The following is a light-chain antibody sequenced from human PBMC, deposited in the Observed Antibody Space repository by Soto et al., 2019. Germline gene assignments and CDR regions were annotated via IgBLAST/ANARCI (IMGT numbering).Light chain of an antibody. V-gene: IGKV1-5*03. CDR1: QSIGNW. CDR3: QQYSTYSGT. Sequence: DIQMTQSPSTLSASVGDRVTITCRASQSIGNWLAWYQQKPGKAPKLLIHKASNVTSGVPARFSGSGSGTEFSLTVSSLQPDDFATYYCQQYSTYSGTFGQGTKVDI. CDR2: KAS. J-gene: IGKJ1*01.